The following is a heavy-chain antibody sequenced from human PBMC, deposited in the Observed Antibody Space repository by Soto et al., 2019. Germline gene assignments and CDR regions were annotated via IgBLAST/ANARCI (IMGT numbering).Heavy chain of an antibody. CDR3: ATYETTGYYAKHRFQY. V-gene: IGHV3-15*05. Sequence: EAQLVESGGGLVKPGGSLRVSCATSGTSGFNFTKAWMNWVRQAPGKGLEWVGRIKSKVDGATTDYAAPVKGRFTVSRDDSKDTLFLEMNNLNTEDTGVYYCATYETTGYYAKHRFQYWGQGTLVIVSS. D-gene: IGHD3-9*01. CDR1: GTSGFNFTKAW. J-gene: IGHJ1*01. CDR2: IKSKVDGATT.